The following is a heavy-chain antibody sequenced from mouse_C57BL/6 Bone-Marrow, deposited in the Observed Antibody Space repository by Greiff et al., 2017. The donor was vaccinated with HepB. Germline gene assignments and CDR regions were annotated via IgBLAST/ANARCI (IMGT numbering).Heavy chain of an antibody. D-gene: IGHD1-1*01. CDR2: INPSNGGT. J-gene: IGHJ1*03. CDR1: GYTFTSYW. V-gene: IGHV1-53*01. CDR3: ARLFITTVERYFDV. Sequence: VQLQQPGTELVKPGASVKLSCKASGYTFTSYWMHWVKQRPGQGLEWIGNINPSNGGTNYNEKFKSKATLTVDKSSSTAYMQLSSLTSEDSAVYYCARLFITTVERYFDVWGTGTTVTVSS.